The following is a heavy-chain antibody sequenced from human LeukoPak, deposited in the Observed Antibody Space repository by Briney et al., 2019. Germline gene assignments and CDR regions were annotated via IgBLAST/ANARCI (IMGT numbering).Heavy chain of an antibody. Sequence: SQTLSLTCTVSGGSISSGGYYWSWIRQHPGKGLEWIGYVYYSGSTYYNPSLKSRVTISVDTSKNQFSLKLSSVTAADTAVYYCARDLDSLFDYWGQGTLVTVSS. V-gene: IGHV4-31*03. D-gene: IGHD3-22*01. CDR1: GGSISSGGYY. J-gene: IGHJ4*02. CDR2: VYYSGST. CDR3: ARDLDSLFDY.